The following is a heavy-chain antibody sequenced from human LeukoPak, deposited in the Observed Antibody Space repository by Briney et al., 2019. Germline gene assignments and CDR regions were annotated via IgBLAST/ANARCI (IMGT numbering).Heavy chain of an antibody. CDR3: ARVLSGSWDWFDP. V-gene: IGHV3-74*01. CDR1: GFTFSRYW. CDR2: INPDGSTT. Sequence: PGGSLRLSCAASGFTFSRYWIHWVRQAPGKGLEWVSRINPDGSTTTYADSVKGRFTISRDNAKNTVYLQMNNLRAEDTAVYYCARVLSGSWDWFDPWGQGTLVTVSS. D-gene: IGHD3-22*01. J-gene: IGHJ5*02.